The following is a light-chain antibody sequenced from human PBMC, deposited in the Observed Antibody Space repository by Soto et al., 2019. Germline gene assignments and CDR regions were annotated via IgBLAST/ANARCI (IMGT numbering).Light chain of an antibody. CDR2: YGT. CDR1: NIGSKS. CDR3: QVWDSSSDHLI. Sequence: SYELTQPPSVAMAPGQTARITCGGNNIGSKSMHWYQQKPGQAPVLVINYGTDRPSGIPERFSGSNSENTATLTITRVEAGDEADYYCQVWDSSSDHLIFGGGTKVTVL. J-gene: IGLJ2*01. V-gene: IGLV3-21*04.